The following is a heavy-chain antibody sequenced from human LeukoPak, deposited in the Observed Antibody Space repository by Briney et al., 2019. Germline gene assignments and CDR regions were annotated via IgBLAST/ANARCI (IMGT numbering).Heavy chain of an antibody. CDR3: ARIDLIVVVIDY. V-gene: IGHV4-31*03. Sequence: SETLSLTCTVSGGSISSGGYYWSWIRQHPGKGLEWIGHIYYSGSTYYNPSLKSRVTISVDTSKNQFSLKLSSVTAADTAVYYCARIDLIVVVIDYWGQGTLVTVSS. D-gene: IGHD3-22*01. CDR1: GGSISSGGYY. J-gene: IGHJ4*02. CDR2: IYYSGST.